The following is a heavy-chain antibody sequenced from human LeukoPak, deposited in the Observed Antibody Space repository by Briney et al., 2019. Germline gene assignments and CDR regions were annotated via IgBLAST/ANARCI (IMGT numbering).Heavy chain of an antibody. CDR1: AGSISSYY. J-gene: IGHJ6*02. CDR2: IYYSGST. Sequence: PSETLSLTCTVSAGSISSYYWSWIRQPPGKGLEWIGYIYYSGSTNYNPSLKSRVTISVDTSKNQFSLKLSSVTAADTAVYYCAREVWAVAGFLHYYYYGMDVWGQGTTVTVSS. V-gene: IGHV4-59*01. CDR3: AREVWAVAGFLHYYYYGMDV. D-gene: IGHD6-19*01.